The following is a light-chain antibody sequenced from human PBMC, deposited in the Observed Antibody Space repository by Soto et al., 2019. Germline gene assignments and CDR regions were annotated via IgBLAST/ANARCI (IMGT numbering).Light chain of an antibody. J-gene: IGLJ2*01. CDR2: DVN. Sequence: QSVLTQPASVSGSPGQSITISCTGTSSDIGAYNFVSWYQQHPGKAPKLMLYDVNLRPSGVSNRFSGSKSGNTASLTIPGLQAEDEADYYCTSWTTSTTMIFGGGTQLTVL. CDR3: TSWTTSTTMI. V-gene: IGLV2-14*03. CDR1: SSDIGAYNF.